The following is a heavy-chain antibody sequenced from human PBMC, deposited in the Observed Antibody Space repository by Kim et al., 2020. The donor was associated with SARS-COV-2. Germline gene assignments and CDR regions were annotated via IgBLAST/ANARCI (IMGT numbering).Heavy chain of an antibody. CDR1: GGSISSSNW. J-gene: IGHJ4*02. V-gene: IGHV4-4*02. D-gene: IGHD1-20*01. CDR3: ARDGLSITGTKNGLAD. Sequence: SETLSLTCAVSGGSISSSNWWSWVRQPPGKGLEWIGEIYHGGSTDYNPSLKSRVTISVDKSKNQFSLRLSSVTAADTAVYYCARDGLSITGTKNGLADWGQGTLVTVSS. CDR2: IYHGGST.